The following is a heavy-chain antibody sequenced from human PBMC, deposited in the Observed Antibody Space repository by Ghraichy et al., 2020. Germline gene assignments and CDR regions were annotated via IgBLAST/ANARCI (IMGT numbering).Heavy chain of an antibody. CDR3: TRDSLALFGVRMPFDP. J-gene: IGHJ5*02. D-gene: IGHD3-3*01. V-gene: IGHV3-48*02. CDR1: GFTFSSYN. Sequence: GESLNISCAASGFTFSSYNMHWVRRAPGKGLEWIAYISATATTTYYADSVKGRFSISRDNVNNLVFLQMSSLRDDDKAVYYCTRDSLALFGVRMPFDPWGQGPRVTV. CDR2: ISATATTT.